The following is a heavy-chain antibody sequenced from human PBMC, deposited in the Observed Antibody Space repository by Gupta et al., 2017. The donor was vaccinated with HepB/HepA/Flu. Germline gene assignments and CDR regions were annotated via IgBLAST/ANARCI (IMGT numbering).Heavy chain of an antibody. V-gene: IGHV4-59*01. CDR1: GDSTSGYY. Sequence: QVQLQESGPGLVMPSETLSLTCTVSGDSTSGYYWSWIRQPPGKGLEWIGHMYYSGSSNYNPSLKSRVTISVDTSKNQVSLKVRSVTAADTAVYYCARQRASGGYYYYMDVWGKGTTVTVSS. CDR2: MYYSGSS. J-gene: IGHJ6*03. D-gene: IGHD6-19*01. CDR3: ARQRASGGYYYYMDV.